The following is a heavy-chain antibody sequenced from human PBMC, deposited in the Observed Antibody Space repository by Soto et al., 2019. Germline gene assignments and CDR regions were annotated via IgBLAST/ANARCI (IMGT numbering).Heavy chain of an antibody. CDR1: GYTFTNYG. CDR2: ISTSNGDT. D-gene: IGHD3-10*01. CDR3: VIRYYYGHPY. V-gene: IGHV1-18*01. Sequence: QVQLVQSGAEVKEPGASVKVSCKASGYTFTNYGISWVRQAPGQGLEWMGWISTSNGDTKYAQKFQGRVTVTTDTSTTTAYMELRSLTSDDTAVYYCVIRYYYGHPYWGQGTLVTVSS. J-gene: IGHJ4*02.